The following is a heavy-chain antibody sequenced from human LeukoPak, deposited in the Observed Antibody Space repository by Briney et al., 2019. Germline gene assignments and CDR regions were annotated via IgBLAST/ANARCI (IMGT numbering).Heavy chain of an antibody. V-gene: IGHV3-53*01. CDR3: ARGPAGYN. CDR1: GFTVSSDH. J-gene: IGHJ4*02. Sequence: GGSLRLSCAASGFTVSSDHMSWVRQAPGKGLEWVSVIYSGGSTDYADSVKGRFTISRDNLKNTLYLQMNSLRAEDTAVYYCARGPAGYNWGQGTLVTFSS. CDR2: IYSGGST. D-gene: IGHD1-1*01.